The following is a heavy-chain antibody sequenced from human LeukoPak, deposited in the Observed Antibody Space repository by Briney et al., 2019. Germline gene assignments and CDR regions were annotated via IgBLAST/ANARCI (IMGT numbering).Heavy chain of an antibody. D-gene: IGHD7-27*01. J-gene: IGHJ4*02. CDR2: ISYDGSNK. Sequence: GGSLRLSCAASGFTFSSYAMHWVRQAPGKGLEWVAVISYDGSNKYYADSVKGRFTISRDNSKNTLYLQMNSLRAEDTAVYYCARQPGDLAFDYWGQGTLVTVSS. CDR1: GFTFSSYA. V-gene: IGHV3-30-3*01. CDR3: ARQPGDLAFDY.